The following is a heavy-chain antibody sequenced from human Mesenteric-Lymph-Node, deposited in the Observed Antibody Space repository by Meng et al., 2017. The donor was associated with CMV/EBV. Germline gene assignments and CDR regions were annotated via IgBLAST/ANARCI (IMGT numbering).Heavy chain of an antibody. V-gene: IGHV1-18*01. CDR3: ASIAAAGRGGFDY. CDR2: ISGYNGNT. CDR1: GYTFTSYG. D-gene: IGHD6-13*01. Sequence: KASGYTFTSYGISWVRQAPGQGLEWMGWISGYNGNTNYAQKFQGRVTMTTDTSTSTAYMELRSLRSEDTAVYYCASIAAAGRGGFDYWGQGTLVTVSS. J-gene: IGHJ4*02.